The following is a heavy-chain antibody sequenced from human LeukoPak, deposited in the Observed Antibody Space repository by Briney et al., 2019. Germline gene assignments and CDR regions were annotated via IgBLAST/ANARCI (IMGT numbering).Heavy chain of an antibody. CDR2: IDHSGST. Sequence: SETLSLTCAVYGGSFSGYYWSWIRQPPGKGLEWIGEIDHSGSTNYNPSLKSRVTISVDTSKNQFSLKLSSVTAADTAVYYCARFPTYYDFWSGYATAFDYWGQGTLVTVSS. J-gene: IGHJ4*02. CDR3: ARFPTYYDFWSGYATAFDY. D-gene: IGHD3-3*01. V-gene: IGHV4-34*01. CDR1: GGSFSGYY.